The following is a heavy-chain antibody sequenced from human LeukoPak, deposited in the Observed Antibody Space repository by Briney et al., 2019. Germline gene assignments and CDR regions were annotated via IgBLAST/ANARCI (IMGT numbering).Heavy chain of an antibody. CDR1: GGSFSGYY. J-gene: IGHJ6*02. CDR2: INHSGST. Sequence: PSETLSLTCAVYGGSFSGYYWSWIRQPPGKGLEWIGEINHSGSTNYNPSLKSRVTISVDTSKNQFSLKLSSVTAADTAVYYCARDRVSAQCDFWVPSYGMDVWGQGTTVIVSS. V-gene: IGHV4-34*01. CDR3: ARDRVSAQCDFWVPSYGMDV. D-gene: IGHD3-3*01.